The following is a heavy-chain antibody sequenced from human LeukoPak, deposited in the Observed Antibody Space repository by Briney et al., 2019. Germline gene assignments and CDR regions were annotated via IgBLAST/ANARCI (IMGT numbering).Heavy chain of an antibody. CDR3: ARATVRGLFDP. Sequence: SQTLSLTCTVSGGSISSGDYYWSWIRQPPGKGLEWIGYIYYSGSTYCNSSLKSRVTISVDTSKNQFSLKLSSVTATDTAVYYCARATVRGLFDPWGQGTLVTVSS. V-gene: IGHV4-30-4*01. CDR2: IYYSGST. J-gene: IGHJ5*02. D-gene: IGHD4-17*01. CDR1: GGSISSGDYY.